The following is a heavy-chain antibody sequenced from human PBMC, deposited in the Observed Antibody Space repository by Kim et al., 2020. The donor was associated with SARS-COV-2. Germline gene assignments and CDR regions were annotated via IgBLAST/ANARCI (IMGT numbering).Heavy chain of an antibody. D-gene: IGHD2-8*01. CDR3: ARRSGVPTWPLDD. V-gene: IGHV4-61*07. J-gene: IGHJ4*02. Sequence: NYNPSLQSRLTISKSASQNQVSLHLTAVTPADTAVYYCARRSGVPTWPLDDWGPGTLVTVSS.